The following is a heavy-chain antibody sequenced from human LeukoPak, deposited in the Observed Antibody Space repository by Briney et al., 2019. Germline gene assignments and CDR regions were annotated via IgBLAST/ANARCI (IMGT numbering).Heavy chain of an antibody. V-gene: IGHV7-4-1*02. CDR1: GYTFKTYA. Sequence: ASVKVSCKASGYTFKTYALNWVQQAPGQGLEWMGWINTNTGNPTYAQGFTGRFVFSLDTSVSTAYLQITSLKAEDTAVYYCARAARYCSGGTCLPPRAFDIWGQGTMVTVSS. CDR2: INTNTGNP. D-gene: IGHD2-15*01. J-gene: IGHJ3*02. CDR3: ARAARYCSGGTCLPPRAFDI.